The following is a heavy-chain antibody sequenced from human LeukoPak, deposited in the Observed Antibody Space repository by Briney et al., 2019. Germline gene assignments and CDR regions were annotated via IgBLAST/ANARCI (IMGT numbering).Heavy chain of an antibody. CDR3: ARGYDYYDSSGSYWYFDL. CDR2: IYYSGST. D-gene: IGHD3-22*01. V-gene: IGHV4-59*01. J-gene: IGHJ2*01. CDR1: GGSIGRYY. Sequence: PSETLSLTCTVSGGSIGRYYWSWIRQPPGQGLDYIGYIYYSGSTNYSPSLKSRVTISVDTSKNQFSLKLSSVTAADTAVYYCARGYDYYDSSGSYWYFDLWSRGTPVTVSS.